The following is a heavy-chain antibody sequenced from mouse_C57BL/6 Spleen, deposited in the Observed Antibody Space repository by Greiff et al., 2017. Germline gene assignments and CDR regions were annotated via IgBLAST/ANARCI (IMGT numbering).Heavy chain of an antibody. CDR3: ASPGAY. J-gene: IGHJ3*01. V-gene: IGHV14-2*01. Sequence: VQLQQSGAELVKPGASVKLSCTASGFNIKDYYMHWVKQRTEQGLEWIGRIDPEDGETKYDPKFQGKATITAYTSSNTAYLQLSSLTSEDTAVYYCASPGAYWGQGTLVTVSA. CDR1: GFNIKDYY. CDR2: IDPEDGET.